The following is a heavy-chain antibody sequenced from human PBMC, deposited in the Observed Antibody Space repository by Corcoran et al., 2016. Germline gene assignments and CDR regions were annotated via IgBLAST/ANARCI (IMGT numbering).Heavy chain of an antibody. CDR1: GYTFTSYT. CDR3: AREAFSGAGLDS. V-gene: IGHV1-3*01. Sequence: QVQLVQSGAEVKKPGASVKVSCEAFGYTFTSYTMHCLRQAPGQRLEWMGWINAANGNTKYSQKFQGRVTFTRDTSASTAYMELSSLRSEDTAVYYCAREAFSGAGLDSWGQGTLVTVSS. D-gene: IGHD6-19*01. J-gene: IGHJ4*02. CDR2: INAANGNT.